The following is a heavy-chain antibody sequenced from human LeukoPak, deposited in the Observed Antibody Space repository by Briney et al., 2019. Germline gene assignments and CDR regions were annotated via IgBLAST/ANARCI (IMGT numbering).Heavy chain of an antibody. V-gene: IGHV4-34*01. CDR3: VIGRGSGSYFWFDP. Sequence: SETLSLTCAVYGGSFSGYYWSWIRQPPGKGLEWIGEINHSGSTNYNPSLKSRVTISVDTSKNQFSLKLSSVTAADTAVYYCVIGRGSGSYFWFDPWGQGTLVTVSS. J-gene: IGHJ5*02. CDR1: GGSFSGYY. CDR2: INHSGST. D-gene: IGHD1-26*01.